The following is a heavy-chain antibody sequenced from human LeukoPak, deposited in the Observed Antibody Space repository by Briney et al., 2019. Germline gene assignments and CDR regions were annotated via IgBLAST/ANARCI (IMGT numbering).Heavy chain of an antibody. D-gene: IGHD3-10*01. CDR2: INHSGST. J-gene: IGHJ4*02. Sequence: SETLSLTCAVYGGSFSGYYWSWLRQPPGKGLEWIGEINHSGSTNYNPSLKRRVTISVDTSKNQFSLKLSSVTAADTAVYYCARLSTYYFPGITMVRGVISDFDYWGQGTLVTVSS. CDR1: GGSFSGYY. CDR3: ARLSTYYFPGITMVRGVISDFDY. V-gene: IGHV4-34*01.